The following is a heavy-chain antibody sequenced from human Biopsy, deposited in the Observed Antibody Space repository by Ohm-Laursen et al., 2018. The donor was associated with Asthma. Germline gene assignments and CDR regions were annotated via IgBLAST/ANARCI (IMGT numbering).Heavy chain of an antibody. CDR2: VSSDVHNN. D-gene: IGHD3-22*01. J-gene: IGHJ3*02. CDR3: ARQSGQDYGDSSGFDI. Sequence: SLRLSCAASGSVCSVCGMHWVRQGPGKGLEWVALVSSDVHNNYYEDSVKGRFTISRDNSRNRLYLQINRLTVEDSAVYFCARQSGQDYGDSSGFDIWGQGTKVAVSS. CDR1: GSVCSVCG. V-gene: IGHV3-30*03.